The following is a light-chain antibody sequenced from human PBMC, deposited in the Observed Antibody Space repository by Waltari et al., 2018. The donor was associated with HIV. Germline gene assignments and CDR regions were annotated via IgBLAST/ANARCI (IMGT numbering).Light chain of an antibody. CDR1: SSDVGTYSL. J-gene: IGLJ2*01. V-gene: IGLV2-23*01. CDR2: EGN. Sequence: QSALTQPASVSGSPGQSITISCTGTSSDVGTYSLVSWYQHHPGKAPKLMIYEGNKRPSGVSNRFSGSKSGNTASLTISGLQAEDEADYYCSSYTRFSTVLFGGGTKLTVL. CDR3: SSYTRFSTVL.